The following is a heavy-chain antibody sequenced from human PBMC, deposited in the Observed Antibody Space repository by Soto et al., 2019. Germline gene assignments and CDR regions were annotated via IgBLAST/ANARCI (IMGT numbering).Heavy chain of an antibody. CDR1: GGTFSSYT. Sequence: QVQLVQSGAEVKKPGSSVKVSCKASGGTFSSYTISWVRQAPGQGLEWMGRIIPILGIANYAQKFQGRVTITADKSTNTADMELSSLRSDDTALYYCARTGRPAELDYWGQGTLVTVSS. CDR2: IIPILGIA. V-gene: IGHV1-69*02. CDR3: ARTGRPAELDY. J-gene: IGHJ4*02. D-gene: IGHD7-27*01.